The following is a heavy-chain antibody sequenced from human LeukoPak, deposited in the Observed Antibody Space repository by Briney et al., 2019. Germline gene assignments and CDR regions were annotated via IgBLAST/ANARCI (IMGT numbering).Heavy chain of an antibody. CDR1: GGSFSGYY. CDR3: ARASGSSDFDY. CDR2: IYYSGST. D-gene: IGHD1-26*01. V-gene: IGHV4-59*01. J-gene: IGHJ4*02. Sequence: PSETLSLTCAVYGGSFSGYYWSWIRQPPGQGLEWIGYIYYSGSTNYNPSLKSRVTISVDTSKNQFSLKLSSVTAADTAVYYCARASGSSDFDYWGQGTLVTVSS.